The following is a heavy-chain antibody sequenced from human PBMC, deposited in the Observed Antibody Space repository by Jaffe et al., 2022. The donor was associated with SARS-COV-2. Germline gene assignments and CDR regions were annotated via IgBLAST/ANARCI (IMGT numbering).Heavy chain of an antibody. CDR1: GLTFDSHA. D-gene: IGHD3-22*01. CDR2: ISGVGTRT. J-gene: IGHJ5*02. Sequence: EVQLVESGGGLVQPGGSLRLSCAASGLTFDSHAMTWVRQAPGKGLEWVSSISGVGTRTYYAGSVKGRFTISRDNSKDTLYVQMHSLRVEDTAVYYCAKYHSNVAERGWFDPRGQGTLVIVSS. V-gene: IGHV3-23*04. CDR3: AKYHSNVAERGWFDP.